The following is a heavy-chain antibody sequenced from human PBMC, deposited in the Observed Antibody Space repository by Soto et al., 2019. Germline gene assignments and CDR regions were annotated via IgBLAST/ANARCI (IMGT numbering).Heavy chain of an antibody. V-gene: IGHV4-38-2*01. CDR1: GYSISSGYY. CDR2: IYHSGST. Sequence: NPSETLSLTCAVSGYSISSGYYWGWIRQPPGKGLEWIGSIYHSGSTYYNPSLKSRVTISVDTSKNQFSLKLSSVTAADTAVYYCARNAERYRFGEPFDYWGQGTLVTVSS. D-gene: IGHD3-10*01. J-gene: IGHJ4*02. CDR3: ARNAERYRFGEPFDY.